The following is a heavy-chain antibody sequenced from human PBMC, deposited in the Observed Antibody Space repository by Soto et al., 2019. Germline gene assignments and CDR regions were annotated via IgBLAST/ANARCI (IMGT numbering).Heavy chain of an antibody. CDR3: AVGEGRLVTQIDY. D-gene: IGHD3-9*01. V-gene: IGHV1-58*01. CDR2: IVVGSGNT. CDR1: GFTFTSSA. Sequence: QMQLVQSGPEVKKPGTSVKVSCKASGFTFTSSAVQWVRQARGQRLEWIGWIVVGSGNTNYAQKFQERVTITWDMSTSTAYMELSSLRSEDTAVYYCAVGEGRLVTQIDYWGQGTLVTVSS. J-gene: IGHJ4*02.